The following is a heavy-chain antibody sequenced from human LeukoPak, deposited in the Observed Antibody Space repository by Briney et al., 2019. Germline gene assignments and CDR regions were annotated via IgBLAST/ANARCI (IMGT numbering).Heavy chain of an antibody. D-gene: IGHD3-3*01. V-gene: IGHV4-34*01. CDR3: ARVLGGLRFLEWSYYFDY. Sequence: NASETLSLTCAVYGGSFSGYYWRWIRQPPGKGLEWIGEINHSGSTNYNPPLKSRVTISVDTSKNQISLKLSSATAADTSVYYCARVLGGLRFLEWSYYFDYWGQGTLVTVSS. J-gene: IGHJ4*02. CDR1: GGSFSGYY. CDR2: INHSGST.